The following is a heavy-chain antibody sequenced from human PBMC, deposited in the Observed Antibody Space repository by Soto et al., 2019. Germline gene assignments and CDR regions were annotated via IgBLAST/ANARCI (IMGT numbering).Heavy chain of an antibody. Sequence: QLQLQASGSGLVKPSQTLSLTCAVSGGSISSGGYSWSWIRQPPGKGLEWIGYIYHSGSTYYNPSLKSRVTISVDSSKNQFSLKLSSVTAADTAVYYCAGALQGILHNWGQGTLVTVSS. CDR1: GGSISSGGYS. J-gene: IGHJ4*02. CDR3: AGALQGILHN. V-gene: IGHV4-30-2*01. CDR2: IYHSGST. D-gene: IGHD2-15*01.